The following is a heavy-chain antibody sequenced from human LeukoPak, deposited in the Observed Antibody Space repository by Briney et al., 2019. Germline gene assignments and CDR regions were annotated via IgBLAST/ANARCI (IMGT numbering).Heavy chain of an antibody. CDR2: SIPIFGTA. V-gene: IGHV1-69*13. CDR3: ARTSFYCSSTSCYLSSSWFDP. D-gene: IGHD2-2*01. CDR1: GGTFSSYA. Sequence: SVKVSCKASGGTFSSYAISWVRQAPGQGLEWMGGSIPIFGTANYAQKFQGRVTITADESTSTAYMELSSLRSEDTAVYYCARTSFYCSSTSCYLSSSWFDPWGQGTLVTVSS. J-gene: IGHJ5*02.